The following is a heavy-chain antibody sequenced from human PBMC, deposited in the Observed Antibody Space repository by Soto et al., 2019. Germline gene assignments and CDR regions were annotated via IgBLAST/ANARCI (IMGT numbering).Heavy chain of an antibody. CDR3: ARDGADGYDLRHDY. V-gene: IGHV1-2*02. CDR2: INSNSGGT. CDR1: GYTFTGYY. D-gene: IGHD5-12*01. J-gene: IGHJ4*02. Sequence: QVQLVQSGAEVKKPGASVKVSCKASGYTFTGYYMHWVRQAPGQGLEWMGWINSNSGGTKYAQKVQGRVTMTRDTSTSTAYMEVSRLRSDDTAVYYCARDGADGYDLRHDYWGQGTLVIVSS.